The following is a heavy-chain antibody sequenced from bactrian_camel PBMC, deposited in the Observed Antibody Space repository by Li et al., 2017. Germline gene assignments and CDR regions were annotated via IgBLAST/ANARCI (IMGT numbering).Heavy chain of an antibody. Sequence: VQLVESGGGLVQPGGSLRLSCAPSDSSQDTFGSACLGWFRRVPGLEREGVAGIGIDGRTAYADSVKGRFTISGDNAKNTLYLQMNSLKPEDTGMYYCAARLCSFGDYCKCSTTSADFNYWGQGTQVTVS. J-gene: IGHJ6*01. CDR1: DSSQDTFGSAC. V-gene: IGHV3S9*01. CDR3: AARLCSFGDYCKCSTTSADFNY. CDR2: IGIDGRT. D-gene: IGHD3*01.